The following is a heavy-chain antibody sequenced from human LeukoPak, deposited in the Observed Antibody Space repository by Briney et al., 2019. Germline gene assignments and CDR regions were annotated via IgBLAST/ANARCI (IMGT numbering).Heavy chain of an antibody. V-gene: IGHV3-33*06. CDR2: IWYDGSNK. J-gene: IGHJ4*02. Sequence: GGSLRLSCVASGFTFRNHGMNWVRQAPGKGLEWVAGIWYDGSNKDYVDSVKGRFTISRDNSKNTLYLEMNSLTVEGTAVYYCAKDDSMTLDHFDYWGQGALVTVSS. CDR3: AKDDSMTLDHFDY. D-gene: IGHD4-11*01. CDR1: GFTFRNHG.